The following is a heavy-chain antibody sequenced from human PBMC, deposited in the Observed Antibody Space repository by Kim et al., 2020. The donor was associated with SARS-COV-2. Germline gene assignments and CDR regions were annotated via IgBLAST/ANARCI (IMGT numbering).Heavy chain of an antibody. Sequence: SETLSLTCAVYGGSFSGYYWSWIRQPPGKGLEWIGEINHSGSTNYNPSLKSRVTISVDTSKNQFSLMLTSVTAADTAVYYCARRLSNSSGWGSHYCDLWG. CDR2: INHSGST. J-gene: IGHJ2*01. CDR3: ARRLSNSSGWGSHYCDL. D-gene: IGHD3-10*01. CDR1: GGSFSGYY. V-gene: IGHV4-34*01.